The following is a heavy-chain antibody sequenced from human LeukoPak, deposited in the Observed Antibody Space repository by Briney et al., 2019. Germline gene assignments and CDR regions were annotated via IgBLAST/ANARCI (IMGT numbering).Heavy chain of an antibody. D-gene: IGHD2-8*01. CDR3: AREEGYCTNGVCQYYFDY. V-gene: IGHV1-18*01. J-gene: IGHJ4*02. CDR2: ISAYNGNT. CDR1: GYTFTSYG. Sequence: ASVKVSCKASGYTFTSYGISWVRQAPGQGLEWMGWISAYNGNTNYAQKLQGRVTMTTDTSTSTAYMELRSLRSDDTAAYYCAREEGYCTNGVCQYYFDYWGQGTLVTVSS.